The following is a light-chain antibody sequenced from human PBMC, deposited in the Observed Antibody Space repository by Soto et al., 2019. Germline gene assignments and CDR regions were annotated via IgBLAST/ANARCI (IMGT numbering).Light chain of an antibody. CDR3: SSYVGTTNLI. V-gene: IGLV2-23*02. Sequence: QSALTQPASVSGSPGQSITISCTGASSDFGSYDLVSWYQHHPGKAPKLMIYEVNKRPSGFSNRFSGSKSGNTASLTISGLQAEDEADYYCSSYVGTTNLIFGGGTKVTVL. J-gene: IGLJ2*01. CDR1: SSDFGSYDL. CDR2: EVN.